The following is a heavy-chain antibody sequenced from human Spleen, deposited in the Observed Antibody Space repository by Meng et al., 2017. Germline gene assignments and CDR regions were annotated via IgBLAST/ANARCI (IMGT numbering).Heavy chain of an antibody. Sequence: QVQLQESGPGLVKPSGTLSLTCAVSGDSITNHNWWAWVRQPPGKGLEWIGAIPHRGSSAYSPSLKSRVSMSIDKSKNQFSLKLTSVTAADTAVYYCLRGSGGSVWGQGTLVTVSS. CDR3: LRGSGGSV. CDR1: GDSITNHNW. V-gene: IGHV4-4*02. J-gene: IGHJ1*01. D-gene: IGHD3-10*01. CDR2: IPHRGSS.